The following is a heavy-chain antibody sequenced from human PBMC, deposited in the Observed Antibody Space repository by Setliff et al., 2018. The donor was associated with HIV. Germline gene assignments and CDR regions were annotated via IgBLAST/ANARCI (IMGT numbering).Heavy chain of an antibody. J-gene: IGHJ4*02. D-gene: IGHD3-16*01. V-gene: IGHV4-59*11. Sequence: LSLTCTVSGGSISSHFWSWIRQPPGKGLEWIGSIYYSGSTTYNPSLKSRVTISVVTSKSQFSLKMSPVTAADTAVYYCARGTLYYDYVWGTPFPFEYWGQGTLVTVSS. CDR3: ARGTLYYDYVWGTPFPFEY. CDR2: IYYSGST. CDR1: GGSISSHF.